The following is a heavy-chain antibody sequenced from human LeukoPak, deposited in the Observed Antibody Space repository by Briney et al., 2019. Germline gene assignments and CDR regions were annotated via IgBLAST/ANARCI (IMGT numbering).Heavy chain of an antibody. D-gene: IGHD2-2*01. V-gene: IGHV3-23*01. J-gene: IGHJ4*02. Sequence: PGGSLRLSCAASGFTFSSYAMSWVRQAPGKGLEWVSAISGSGGSTYYADSVKGRFTISRDNSKNTLYLQMNSLRAEDTAVYYCAKSTSYCSSTSCYWHPTNYWDQGTLVTVSS. CDR3: AKSTSYCSSTSCYWHPTNY. CDR2: ISGSGGST. CDR1: GFTFSSYA.